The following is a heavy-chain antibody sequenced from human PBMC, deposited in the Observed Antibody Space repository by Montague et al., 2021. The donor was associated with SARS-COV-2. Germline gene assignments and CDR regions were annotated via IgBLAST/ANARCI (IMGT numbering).Heavy chain of an antibody. Sequence: SETLSLTCTVSGDSISRYYWGWIRQPPGKGLEWMGYHYNSGSTNYSPTLKSRIAMSVDTSENQFSLKLFSVTAADTAVYYCARVVVDASSWYHLDYWGQGALVTVSS. D-gene: IGHD6-13*01. V-gene: IGHV4-59*12. J-gene: IGHJ4*02. CDR3: ARVVVDASSWYHLDY. CDR2: HYNSGST. CDR1: GDSISRYY.